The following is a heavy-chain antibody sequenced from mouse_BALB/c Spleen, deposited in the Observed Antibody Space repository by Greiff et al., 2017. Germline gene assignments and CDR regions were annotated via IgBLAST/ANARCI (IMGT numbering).Heavy chain of an antibody. CDR3: ASENWGYFDY. J-gene: IGHJ2*01. D-gene: IGHD4-1*01. CDR2: SRNKANDYTT. V-gene: IGHV7-1*02. CDR1: GFTFSDFY. Sequence: EVKLVESGGGLVQPGGSLRLSCATSGFTFSDFYMEWVRQPPGKRLEWIAASRNKANDYTTEYSASVKGRFIVSRDTSQSILYLQMNALRAEDTAIYYCASENWGYFDYGGQGTTLTVSS.